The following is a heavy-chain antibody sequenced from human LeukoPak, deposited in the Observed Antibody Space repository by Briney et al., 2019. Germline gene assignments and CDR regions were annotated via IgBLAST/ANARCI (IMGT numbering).Heavy chain of an antibody. CDR1: GGSISSGNYY. V-gene: IGHV4-61*02. CDR2: FYTRRGT. D-gene: IGHD4-23*01. J-gene: IGHJ3*02. Sequence: SQTLSLTCTVSGGSISSGNYYWSWIRQPAGKGLEWVGRFYTRRGTNYNPSLKSRVTISVDTSKNQFSLKLSSVTAADTAVYYCAKNYGGNSVFSWPSAFDIWGQGTMVTVSS. CDR3: AKNYGGNSVFSWPSAFDI.